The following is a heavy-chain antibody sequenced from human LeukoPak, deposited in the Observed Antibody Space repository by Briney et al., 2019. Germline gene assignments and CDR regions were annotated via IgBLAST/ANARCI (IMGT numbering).Heavy chain of an antibody. D-gene: IGHD5-24*01. CDR1: GFTFSSYG. Sequence: GGSLRLSCAASGFTFSSYGMHWVRQAPGKGLEWVAVISYDGSNKYYADSVKGRFTISRDNSKNTPYLQMNSLRAEDTAVYYCAKVPARDGYHLDYWGQGTLVTVSS. V-gene: IGHV3-30*18. CDR2: ISYDGSNK. J-gene: IGHJ4*02. CDR3: AKVPARDGYHLDY.